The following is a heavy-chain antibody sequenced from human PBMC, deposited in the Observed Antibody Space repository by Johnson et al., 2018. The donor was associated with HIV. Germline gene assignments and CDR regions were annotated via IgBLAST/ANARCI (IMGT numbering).Heavy chain of an antibody. V-gene: IGHV3-11*04. D-gene: IGHD4-23*01. Sequence: QAQLVESGGGLVKPGGSLRLSCAASGFTFSDYYMSWIRQAPGKGLEWVSYISSSGSTIYYADSVKGRFTISRDNSKNTLYLQMNSLRAEDTAVYYCAKGSTVVDDAFDIWGQGTMVTVSS. J-gene: IGHJ3*02. CDR1: GFTFSDYY. CDR3: AKGSTVVDDAFDI. CDR2: ISSSGSTI.